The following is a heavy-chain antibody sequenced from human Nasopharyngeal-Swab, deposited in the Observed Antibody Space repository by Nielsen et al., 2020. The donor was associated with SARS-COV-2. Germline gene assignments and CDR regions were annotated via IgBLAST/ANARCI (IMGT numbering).Heavy chain of an antibody. D-gene: IGHD5-24*01. V-gene: IGHV3-9*01. CDR1: GFTFDDYA. CDR2: ISWSSGSI. Sequence: GGSLRLSCAASGFTFDDYAMHWVRQAPGKGLEWVSGISWSSGSIGYADSVKGRFTISRDNAKNSLYLQMKSLRAEDTALYSCAKPGNGGYNSISDYYYGMDVWGQGTTVTVSS. CDR3: AKPGNGGYNSISDYYYGMDV. J-gene: IGHJ6*02.